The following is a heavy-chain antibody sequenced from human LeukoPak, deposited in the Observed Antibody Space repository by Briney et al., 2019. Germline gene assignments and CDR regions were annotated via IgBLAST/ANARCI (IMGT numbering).Heavy chain of an antibody. Sequence: GKSLRLSCAASGFTFKLYWMHWVRQVPGRGPVWVSRINHDGSDTIYADSVRGRFTISRDDAKNTLYLQMNSLRAEDTAVYYCAKTPGPTMVRGIFDYWGQGTLVTVSS. V-gene: IGHV3-74*01. J-gene: IGHJ4*02. CDR3: AKTPGPTMVRGIFDY. CDR2: INHDGSDT. CDR1: GFTFKLYW. D-gene: IGHD3-10*01.